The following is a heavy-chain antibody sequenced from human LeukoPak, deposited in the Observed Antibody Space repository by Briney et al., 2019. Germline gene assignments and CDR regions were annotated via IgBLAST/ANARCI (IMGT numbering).Heavy chain of an antibody. CDR2: INGDGSST. CDR1: GFTFSSYW. V-gene: IGHV3-74*01. Sequence: GRSLRLSCAASGFTFSSYWMHWVRQAPGKGLVWVSRINGDGSSTTYTDSVKGRFTISRDNAKNTLYLQMSSLRVEDTAVYYCAPNWFDPWGQGTLVTVSS. J-gene: IGHJ5*02. CDR3: APNWFDP.